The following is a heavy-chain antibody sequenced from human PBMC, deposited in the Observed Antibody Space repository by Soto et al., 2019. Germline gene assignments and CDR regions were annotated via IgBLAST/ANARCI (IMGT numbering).Heavy chain of an antibody. CDR3: VRGHYYGSGTLDY. V-gene: IGHV3-30*03. CDR1: GFTFDSYG. CDR2: ISYDGSSK. J-gene: IGHJ4*02. D-gene: IGHD3-10*01. Sequence: QVRLVESGGGVVLPGRSLTLSCAASGFTFDSYGIHWVRQAPDKGLEWLAVISYDGSSKYYAHSVEGRFTISRDNSKNTLYLQLNSLREEDTAVYYCVRGHYYGSGTLDYWGQGTLVIVSS.